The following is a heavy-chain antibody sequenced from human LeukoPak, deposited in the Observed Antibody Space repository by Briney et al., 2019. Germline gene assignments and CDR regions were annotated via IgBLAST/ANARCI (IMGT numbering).Heavy chain of an antibody. Sequence: SQSVSLTYTVSGGSVSSYYWSWIRQPPGKGLEWIGYIYYSGSTNYNPSLESLVTLSVETSKDQFSLKLSSVTAADTALYYCARVIYGDYGLDFWGQGNLGTGSS. D-gene: IGHD4-17*01. V-gene: IGHV4-59*02. CDR3: ARVIYGDYGLDF. CDR1: GGSVSSYY. J-gene: IGHJ4*02. CDR2: IYYSGST.